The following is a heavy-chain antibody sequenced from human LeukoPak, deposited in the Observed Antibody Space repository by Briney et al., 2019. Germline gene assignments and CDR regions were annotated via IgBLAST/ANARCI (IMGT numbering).Heavy chain of an antibody. CDR2: IYYPGST. J-gene: IGHJ6*03. D-gene: IGHD6-19*01. V-gene: IGHV4-59*01. CDR1: GGSISNYY. Sequence: SETLSLTCTVSGGSISNYYWSWIRQPPGKGLEWIGYIYYPGSTNYNPSLKSRVTISVDTSKNQFSLNLNSVTAADTAEYYCARAPGSAYYPYYYMDVWGKGTTVTVSS. CDR3: ARAPGSAYYPYYYMDV.